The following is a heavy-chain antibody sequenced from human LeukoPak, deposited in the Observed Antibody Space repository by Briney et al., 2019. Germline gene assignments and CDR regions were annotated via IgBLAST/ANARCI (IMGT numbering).Heavy chain of an antibody. J-gene: IGHJ4*02. V-gene: IGHV1-18*01. Sequence: GPSVKVSCKASGYSFSIYGITWARQAPGQGLEYLGWISASDGTTNYAQKVQDRVTMTTDTSTSTAYLELRSLRSEDTAVYYCARCGAAVTTHFSHWGQGTLVTVSS. CDR3: ARCGAAVTTHFSH. CDR1: GYSFSIYG. D-gene: IGHD4-17*01. CDR2: ISASDGTT.